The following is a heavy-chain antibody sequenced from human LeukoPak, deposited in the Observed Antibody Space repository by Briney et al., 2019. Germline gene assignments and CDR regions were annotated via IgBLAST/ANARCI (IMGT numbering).Heavy chain of an antibody. CDR3: AKVVRGVIGGYYFDY. J-gene: IGHJ4*02. Sequence: ASVKVSCKASGYTFTGYYMHWVRQAPGQGLEWMGWINPNSGGTNYAQKFQGRVTMTRDTSISTAYMELSSLRSEDTAVYYCAKVVRGVIGGYYFDYWGQGTLVTVSS. CDR2: INPNSGGT. D-gene: IGHD3-10*01. CDR1: GYTFTGYY. V-gene: IGHV1-2*02.